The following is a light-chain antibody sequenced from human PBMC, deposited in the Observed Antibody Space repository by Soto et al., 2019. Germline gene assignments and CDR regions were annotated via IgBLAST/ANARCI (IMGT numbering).Light chain of an antibody. Sequence: QSVLTQSPSASASLGASVKLTCILSSGHSSYAIAWHQQQPERGPRYLMRLNSDGSHNKGDEIPDRFSGSSSGAERYLTISSLQSEDEADYYCQTWGTGIHVVFGGGTKLTVL. CDR3: QTWGTGIHVV. J-gene: IGLJ2*01. V-gene: IGLV4-69*01. CDR2: LNSDGSH. CDR1: SGHSSYA.